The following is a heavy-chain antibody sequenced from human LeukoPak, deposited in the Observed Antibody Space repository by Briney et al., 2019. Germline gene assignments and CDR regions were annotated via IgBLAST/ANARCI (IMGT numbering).Heavy chain of an antibody. D-gene: IGHD3-22*01. J-gene: IGHJ5*02. Sequence: SETLSLTCTVSGGSISSYYWSWIRQPPGKGLEWIGYIYYSGSATYNPSLKSRLTMSVDTSKNQFSLRLSSVTAADTAVYYCARFYYYDSSGYYFDVSRSNWFDPWGQGTLVTVSS. CDR3: ARFYYYDSSGYYFDVSRSNWFDP. CDR1: GGSISSYY. CDR2: IYYSGSA. V-gene: IGHV4-59*01.